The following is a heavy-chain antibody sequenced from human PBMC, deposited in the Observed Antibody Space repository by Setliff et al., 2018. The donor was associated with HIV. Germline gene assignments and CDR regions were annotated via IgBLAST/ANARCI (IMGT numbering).Heavy chain of an antibody. V-gene: IGHV1-18*01. CDR2: INSYNGNT. CDR1: GYTSTSYD. CDR3: SRDPTGGAARFDY. D-gene: IGHD6-6*01. J-gene: IGHJ4*02. Sequence: ASVKVSCKASGYTSTSYDINWVRQATGQGLEWMGWINSYNGNTKFAQKFQGRVTMTTDTSTTTAFMELRSLKADDTGIYYCSRDPTGGAARFDYWGQGTLVTVSS.